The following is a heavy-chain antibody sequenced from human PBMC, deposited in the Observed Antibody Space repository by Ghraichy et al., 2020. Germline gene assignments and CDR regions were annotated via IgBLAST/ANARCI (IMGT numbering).Heavy chain of an antibody. CDR2: INSDGSST. V-gene: IGHV3-74*01. Sequence: GGSLRLSCAASGFTFSSYWMHWVRQAPGKGLVWVSRINSDGSSTSYADSVKGRFTISRDNAKNTLYLQMNSLRAEDTAVYYCAVPAAILGMDVWGKGTTVNVSS. J-gene: IGHJ6*03. D-gene: IGHD2-2*02. CDR3: AVPAAILGMDV. CDR1: GFTFSSYW.